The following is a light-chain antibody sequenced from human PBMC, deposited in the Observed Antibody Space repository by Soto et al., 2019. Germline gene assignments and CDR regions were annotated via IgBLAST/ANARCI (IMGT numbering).Light chain of an antibody. CDR1: QSISSW. J-gene: IGKJ1*01. CDR3: HQYNSYWA. CDR2: KAS. V-gene: IGKV1-5*03. Sequence: DIQMTQSPSTLSASVGDRVTITCRASQSISSWLAWYQQKPGKAPKLLIYKASSLESGGPSRFRGSGSGTESTLTISRLQPDDFATYDCHQYNSYWAFGQGAKVEIK.